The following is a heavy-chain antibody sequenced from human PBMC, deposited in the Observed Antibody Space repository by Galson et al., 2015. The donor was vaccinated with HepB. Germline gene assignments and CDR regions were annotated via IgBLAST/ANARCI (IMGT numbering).Heavy chain of an antibody. CDR2: IWYDGSNK. CDR1: GFTFSSYG. D-gene: IGHD1-14*01. V-gene: IGHV3-33*01. CDR3: ARAPDHKYYFDY. Sequence: SLRLSCAASGFTFSSYGMHWVRQAPGKGLEWVAVIWYDGSNKYYADSVKGRFTISRDNSKNTLYLQMNSLRAEDTAVYYCARAPDHKYYFDYWGQGTLVTVSS. J-gene: IGHJ4*02.